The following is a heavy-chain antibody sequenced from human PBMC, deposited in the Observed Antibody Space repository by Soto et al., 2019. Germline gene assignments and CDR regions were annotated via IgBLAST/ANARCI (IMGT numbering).Heavy chain of an antibody. CDR1: GGSISSYY. CDR2: IYYSGST. Sequence: PSETLSLTCTVSGGSISSYYWSWIRQPPGKGLEWIGYIYYSGSTNYNPSLKSRVTISVDASKNQFSLKLSSVTAADTAVYYCARRYGGTFDYWGQGTLVTVS. J-gene: IGHJ4*02. V-gene: IGHV4-59*08. D-gene: IGHD2-15*01. CDR3: ARRYGGTFDY.